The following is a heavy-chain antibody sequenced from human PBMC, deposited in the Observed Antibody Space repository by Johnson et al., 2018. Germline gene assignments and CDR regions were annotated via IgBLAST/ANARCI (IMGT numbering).Heavy chain of an antibody. CDR1: W. D-gene: IGHD3-16*02. CDR3: TTDYFPDYDYVWGSYRGDDSFDI. J-gene: IGHJ3*02. CDR2: IKSKTDGMTT. Sequence: WMNWVRQAPGKGLEWVGRIKSKTDGMTTDYAAPVKGRFIISRDDSENTLYLQMNSLESEDTAGYYCTTDYFPDYDYVWGSYRGDDSFDIWGQGTMVTVSS. V-gene: IGHV3-15*07.